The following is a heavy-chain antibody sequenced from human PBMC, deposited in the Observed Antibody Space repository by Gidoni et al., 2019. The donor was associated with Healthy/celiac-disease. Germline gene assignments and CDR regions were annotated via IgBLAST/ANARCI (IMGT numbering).Heavy chain of an antibody. CDR3: AKDLADGDYENPGYFDY. J-gene: IGHJ4*02. V-gene: IGHV3-23*01. D-gene: IGHD4-17*01. Sequence: EVQLLESGGGLVQPGGSLRLSCAASGFTFSSYAMSWVGQAPGKGLEWVSAISGSGGSTYYADSVKGRFTISRDNSKNTLYLQMNSLRAEDTAVYYCAKDLADGDYENPGYFDYWGQGTLVTVSS. CDR2: ISGSGGST. CDR1: GFTFSSYA.